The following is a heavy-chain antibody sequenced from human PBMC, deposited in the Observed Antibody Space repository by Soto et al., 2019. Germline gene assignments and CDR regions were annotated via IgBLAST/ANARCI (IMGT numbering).Heavy chain of an antibody. J-gene: IGHJ6*02. Sequence: SETLSLTCAISGDSVSSNSAAWNWIRQSPSRGLEWLGRTYYRSKWYNDYAVSVKSRITINPDTSKNQFSLQLNSVTPEDTAVYYCAREKQWLRNYYYGMDVWGQGTTVTVSS. D-gene: IGHD6-19*01. CDR3: AREKQWLRNYYYGMDV. V-gene: IGHV6-1*01. CDR2: TYYRSKWYN. CDR1: GDSVSSNSAA.